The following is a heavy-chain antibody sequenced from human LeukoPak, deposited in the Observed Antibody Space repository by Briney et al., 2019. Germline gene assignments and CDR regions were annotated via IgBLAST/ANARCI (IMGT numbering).Heavy chain of an antibody. J-gene: IGHJ3*02. CDR1: GFTFSSYS. D-gene: IGHD5-18*01. CDR3: ARVVDTAMADAFDI. V-gene: IGHV3-21*01. Sequence: GGSLRLSCAASGFTFSSYSMNWVRQAPGKGLEWVSSISSSSSYIYYADSVKGRFTISRDNAKNSLYLQMNSLRAEDTAVYYCARVVDTAMADAFDIWGQGTMVTVSS. CDR2: ISSSSSYI.